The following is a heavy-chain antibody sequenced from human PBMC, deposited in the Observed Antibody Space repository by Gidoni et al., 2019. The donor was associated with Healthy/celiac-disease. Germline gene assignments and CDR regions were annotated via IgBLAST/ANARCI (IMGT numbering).Heavy chain of an antibody. J-gene: IGHJ3*02. V-gene: IGHV3-49*05. Sequence: EVQLVESGGGLVKPGRSLRLSCTASGFTFGDYAMSWFRQAPGKGLEWVGFIRSKAYGGTTEYAASVKGRFTISRDDSKSIAYLQMNSLKTEDTAVYYCTSVKYDYVWGSYRHDAFDIWGQGTMVTVSS. D-gene: IGHD3-16*02. CDR1: GFTFGDYA. CDR3: TSVKYDYVWGSYRHDAFDI. CDR2: IRSKAYGGTT.